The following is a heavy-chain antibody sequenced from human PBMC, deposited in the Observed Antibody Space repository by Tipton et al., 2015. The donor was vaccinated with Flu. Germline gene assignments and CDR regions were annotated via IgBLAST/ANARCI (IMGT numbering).Heavy chain of an antibody. V-gene: IGHV3-64*01. CDR1: GFTFSNYG. CDR3: ASYGSGTYY. CDR2: ISSSGGST. Sequence: SLRLSCAASGFTFSNYGMHWVRQAPGKGLEYVSSISSSGGSTHYANSVKGRFTISRDNSKNTLYLQMGSLRDEDMAVYYCASYGSGTYYWGQGTLVTVSS. D-gene: IGHD3-10*01. J-gene: IGHJ4*02.